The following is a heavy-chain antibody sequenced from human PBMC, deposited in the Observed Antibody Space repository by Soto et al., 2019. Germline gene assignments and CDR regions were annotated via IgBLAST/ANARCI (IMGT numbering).Heavy chain of an antibody. D-gene: IGHD2-8*01. CDR1: GGSISSYY. Sequence: PSETLSLTCTVSGGSISSYYWSWIRQPPGKGLEWIGYIYYSGSTNYNPSLKSRVTISVDTSKNQFSLKLSSVTAADTAVYYCARDGRTNGVFACDWLDPWVHVTLVPVYS. CDR3: ARDGRTNGVFACDWLDP. J-gene: IGHJ5*02. CDR2: IYYSGST. V-gene: IGHV4-59*01.